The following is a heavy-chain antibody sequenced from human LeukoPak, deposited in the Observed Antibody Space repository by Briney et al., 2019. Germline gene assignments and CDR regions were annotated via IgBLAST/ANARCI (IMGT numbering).Heavy chain of an antibody. J-gene: IGHJ4*02. V-gene: IGHV3-7*01. Sequence: GGSLRLSCAASGFTFSSYWMSWVRQAPGKGLEWVANIKQDGSEKYCVDSVKGRFTISRDNAKNSLYLQMNSLRAEDTAVYYCARDGYCTNGVCYTGPSYFDYWGQGTLVTVSS. CDR1: GFTFSSYW. CDR2: IKQDGSEK. D-gene: IGHD2-8*01. CDR3: ARDGYCTNGVCYTGPSYFDY.